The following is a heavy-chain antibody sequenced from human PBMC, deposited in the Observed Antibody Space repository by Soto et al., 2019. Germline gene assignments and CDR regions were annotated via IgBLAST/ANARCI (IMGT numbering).Heavy chain of an antibody. CDR2: IYYSGST. CDR1: GGSISSSSYY. CDR3: ARRTVLIHRYFDY. V-gene: IGHV4-39*01. Sequence: PSETLSLTCTVSGGSISSSSYYWGWIRQPPGKGLEWIGSIYYSGSTYYNPSLKSRVTISVDTSKNQFSLKLSSVTAADTAVYYCARRTVLIHRYFDYWGQGTLVTVSS. J-gene: IGHJ4*02. D-gene: IGHD2-15*01.